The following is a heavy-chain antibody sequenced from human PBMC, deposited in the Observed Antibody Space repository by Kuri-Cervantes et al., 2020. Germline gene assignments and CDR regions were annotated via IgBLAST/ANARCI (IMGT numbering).Heavy chain of an antibody. Sequence: ASVKVSCKASGYTFSRYAIRWVRQAPGQRLEWMGWINAGTGNTKFSQKFQGRVSITRDTSATTAYMELSRLRSDDTAVYYCARDSSRGYMDVWGKGTTVTVSS. D-gene: IGHD2-2*01. CDR3: ARDSSRGYMDV. J-gene: IGHJ6*03. CDR2: INAGTGNT. V-gene: IGHV1-3*01. CDR1: GYTFSRYA.